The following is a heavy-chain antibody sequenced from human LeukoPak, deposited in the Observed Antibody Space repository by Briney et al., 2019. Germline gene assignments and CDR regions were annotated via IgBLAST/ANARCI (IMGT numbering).Heavy chain of an antibody. V-gene: IGHV3-48*02. CDR1: GFTFSNAW. CDR3: AKVIRGGYGMDV. J-gene: IGHJ6*02. D-gene: IGHD3-10*01. CDR2: ISDSSTLT. Sequence: GGSLRLSCAASGFTFSNAWMSWVRQAPGKGLEWVSYISDSSTLTYYADSVKGRFTISRDNAKNSLSLQLNSLRDEDTAVYFCAKVIRGGYGMDVWGQGTTVTVSS.